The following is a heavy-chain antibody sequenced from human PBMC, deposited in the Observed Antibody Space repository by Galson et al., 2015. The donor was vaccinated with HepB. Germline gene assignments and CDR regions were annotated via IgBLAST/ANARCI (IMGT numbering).Heavy chain of an antibody. J-gene: IGHJ2*01. D-gene: IGHD3-10*01. CDR1: GDTFNSYG. Sequence: SVKVSCKAPGDTFNSYGISWMRQAPGQGPEWMGGIFPLFGTGRFVQKYQGKFQGRVTITADKSTRTAYMEMRSLRSEDTAVYYCARGMYGSGQDFVWYFDLWGRGTLVTVSS. V-gene: IGHV1-69*06. CDR2: IFPLFGTG. CDR3: ARGMYGSGQDFVWYFDL.